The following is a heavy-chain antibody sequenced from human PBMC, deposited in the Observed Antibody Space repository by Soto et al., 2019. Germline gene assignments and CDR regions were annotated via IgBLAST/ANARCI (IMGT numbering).Heavy chain of an antibody. CDR1: GDTLNSYT. D-gene: IGHD4-17*01. Sequence: QVQLTQSGTEVKKPGSSVTVSCKISGDTLNSYTINWVRQAPGQGLEWMGRIIPILDKAHYTEKFEGRLTVTADDMELYSLTSEDTAFYSCATDHAMHYGDYLFEHWGQGTLVTVSS. CDR3: ATDHAMHYGDYLFEH. CDR2: IIPILDKA. J-gene: IGHJ4*02. V-gene: IGHV1-69*02.